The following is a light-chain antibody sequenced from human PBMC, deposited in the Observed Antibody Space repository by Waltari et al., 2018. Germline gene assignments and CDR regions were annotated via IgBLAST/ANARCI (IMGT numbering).Light chain of an antibody. CDR3: QAWDTSKYVI. J-gene: IGLJ2*01. Sequence: SYELTQPPSVSVSTGQTATITCSGQKLGQSLAHWDHQKAGQSPVLIISDDVNRPSEIPERFSASTSGNTATLTISGTQPMDEAHYYCQAWDTSKYVIFGGGTKLTVL. V-gene: IGLV3-1*01. CDR1: KLGQSL. CDR2: DDV.